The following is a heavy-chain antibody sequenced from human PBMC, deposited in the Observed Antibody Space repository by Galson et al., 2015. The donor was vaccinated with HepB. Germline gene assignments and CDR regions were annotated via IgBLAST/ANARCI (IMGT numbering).Heavy chain of an antibody. D-gene: IGHD2/OR15-2a*01. V-gene: IGHV1-18*01. CDR2: IRVYNGNT. CDR1: GYSFTNYG. Sequence: SVKVSCKASGYSFTNYGINWVRQAPGQGLEWMASIRVYNGNTDYAQKLQGRVTVTTDTSTSTAYMELRSLTSDDTAVYYCAKDRWPFDSTPYGFDYWGQGSLVTVSS. J-gene: IGHJ4*02. CDR3: AKDRWPFDSTPYGFDY.